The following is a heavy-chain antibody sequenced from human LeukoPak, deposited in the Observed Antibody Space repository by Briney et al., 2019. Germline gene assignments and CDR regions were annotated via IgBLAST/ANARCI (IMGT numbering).Heavy chain of an antibody. V-gene: IGHV3-7*04. CDR1: GFTFSSYW. CDR2: IKQDGSEK. D-gene: IGHD2-2*01. Sequence: GGSLRLSCAASGFTFSSYWMTWVRQAPGKGLEWVANIKQDGSEKYYVDSVKGRFTISRDNAKNSLYLQMNSLRAEDTAVYYCARVPPPRSSTSCYFDYWGQGTLVTVSS. CDR3: ARVPPPRSSTSCYFDY. J-gene: IGHJ4*02.